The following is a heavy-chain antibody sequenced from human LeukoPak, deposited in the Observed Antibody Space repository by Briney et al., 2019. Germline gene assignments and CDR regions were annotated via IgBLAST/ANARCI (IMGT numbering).Heavy chain of an antibody. J-gene: IGHJ3*02. CDR2: ISSSGSTI. Sequence: PGGSLRLSCAVSGFTVSSNYMGWIRQAPGKGLEWVSYISSSGSTIYYADSVKGRFTISRDNAKNSLYLQMNSLRSEDTAVYYCARSAREISDAFDIWGQGTMVTVSS. V-gene: IGHV3-11*01. D-gene: IGHD2-15*01. CDR3: ARSAREISDAFDI. CDR1: GFTVSSNY.